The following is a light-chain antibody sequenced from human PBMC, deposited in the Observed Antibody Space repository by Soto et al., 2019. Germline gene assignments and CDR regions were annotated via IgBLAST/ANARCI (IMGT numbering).Light chain of an antibody. CDR1: QGISSN. V-gene: IGKV1-8*01. Sequence: AIRMTQSPSSFSASTGDRVTITCRASQGISSNLAWYQQKPGKAPKLLIYAASTLQSRVPSRFSGSGSGTDFTLTISCLQSEDFATYYCQQYYSYPLTFGGGTKVELK. CDR2: AAS. CDR3: QQYYSYPLT. J-gene: IGKJ4*01.